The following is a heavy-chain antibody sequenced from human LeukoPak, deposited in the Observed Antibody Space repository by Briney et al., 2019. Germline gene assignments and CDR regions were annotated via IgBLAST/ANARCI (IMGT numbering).Heavy chain of an antibody. V-gene: IGHV3-9*01. Sequence: PGGSLRLSCAASGFTFDDYAMHWVRQAPGKGLEWVSGISWNSGSIGYADSVKGRFTISRDNAKNSLYLQMNSLRAEDTALYYCARARYSSPAGYWGQGTLVTVSS. J-gene: IGHJ4*02. CDR2: ISWNSGSI. CDR3: ARARYSSPAGY. D-gene: IGHD6-19*01. CDR1: GFTFDDYA.